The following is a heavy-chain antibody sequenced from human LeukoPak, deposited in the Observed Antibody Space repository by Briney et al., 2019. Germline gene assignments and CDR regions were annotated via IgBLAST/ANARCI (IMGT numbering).Heavy chain of an antibody. CDR2: MNPNSGNT. CDR3: ARGSRYCSGGSCYSAGMDV. Sequence: ASVKVSCKASGYTFTSYDINWVRQATGQGLEWVGWMNPNSGNTGYAQKFQGRVTMTRNTSISTAYMELSSLRSEDTAVYYCARGSRYCSGGSCYSAGMDVWGQGTTVTVSS. D-gene: IGHD2-15*01. J-gene: IGHJ6*02. V-gene: IGHV1-8*02. CDR1: GYTFTSYD.